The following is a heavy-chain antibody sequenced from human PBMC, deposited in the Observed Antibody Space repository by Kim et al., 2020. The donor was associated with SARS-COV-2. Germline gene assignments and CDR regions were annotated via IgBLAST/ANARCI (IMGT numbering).Heavy chain of an antibody. CDR3: ARDLVSKGRLLGITRYYYGMDV. Sequence: GGSLRLSCAASGFTFSDYYMSWIRQAPGKGLEWVSYISSSSSYTNYADSVKGRFTISRDNAKNSLYLQMNSLRAEDTAVYYCARDLVSKGRLLGITRYYYGMDVWGQGTTVTVSS. CDR2: ISSSSSYT. D-gene: IGHD3-22*01. CDR1: GFTFSDYY. V-gene: IGHV3-11*06. J-gene: IGHJ6*02.